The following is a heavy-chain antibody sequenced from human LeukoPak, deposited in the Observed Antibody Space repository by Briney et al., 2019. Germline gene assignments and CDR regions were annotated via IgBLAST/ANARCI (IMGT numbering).Heavy chain of an antibody. Sequence: GGSLTLSCAASGFTFSNAWMSWVRQAPGKGLEWVGRIKSKTDGGTTDYAAPVKGRFTISRDDSKNTLYLQMNSLKTEDTAVYYCTTPLYGDYLSFDYWGQGTLVTVSS. CDR3: TTPLYGDYLSFDY. D-gene: IGHD4-17*01. CDR1: GFTFSNAW. V-gene: IGHV3-15*01. CDR2: IKSKTDGGTT. J-gene: IGHJ4*02.